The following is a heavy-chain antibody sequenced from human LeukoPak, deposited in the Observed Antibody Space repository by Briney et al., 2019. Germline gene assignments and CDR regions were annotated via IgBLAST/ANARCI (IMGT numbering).Heavy chain of an antibody. CDR2: IYYSGST. CDR3: VRHRHTGGGFQY. Sequence: SETLSHTCTVSGGSISSDSYYWGWIRQPPGKGLEWIGSIYYSGSTYYNPSLKSRVTISVDTSKNQFSLKLSSVTAADTAVYYCVRHRHTGGGFQYWGQGTLVTVSS. J-gene: IGHJ1*01. V-gene: IGHV4-39*07. CDR1: GGSISSDSYY. D-gene: IGHD3-16*01.